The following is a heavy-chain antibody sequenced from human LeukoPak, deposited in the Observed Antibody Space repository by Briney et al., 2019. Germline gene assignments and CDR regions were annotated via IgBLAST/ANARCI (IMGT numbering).Heavy chain of an antibody. CDR1: GYTLTELS. D-gene: IGHD2-21*02. J-gene: IGHJ4*02. CDR2: FDPEDGET. V-gene: IGHV1-24*01. Sequence: ASVKVSCKVSGYTLTELSMHWVRQAPGKGPEWMGGFDPEDGETIYAQKFQGRVTMTEDTSTDTAYMELSSLRSEDTAVYYCAKDYCGGDCYFDYWGQGTLVTVSS. CDR3: AKDYCGGDCYFDY.